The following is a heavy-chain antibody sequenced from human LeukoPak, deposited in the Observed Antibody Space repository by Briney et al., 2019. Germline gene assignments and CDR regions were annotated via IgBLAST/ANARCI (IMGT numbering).Heavy chain of an antibody. CDR2: IYYSGST. CDR1: GGSISSYY. J-gene: IGHJ3*02. V-gene: IGHV4-59*01. Sequence: SETLSLTCTVSGGSISSYYWSWIRQPPGKGREWIGYIYYSGSTNYNPSLTSRVNISLNTSKNQFSLKLSSVTAADTAVYYCARGISGSHGVDAFDIWGQGTMVTVSS. CDR3: ARGISGSHGVDAFDI. D-gene: IGHD1-26*01.